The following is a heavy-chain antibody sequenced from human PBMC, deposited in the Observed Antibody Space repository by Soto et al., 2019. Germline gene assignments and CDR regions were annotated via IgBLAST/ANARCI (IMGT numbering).Heavy chain of an antibody. V-gene: IGHV3-23*01. CDR1: GFTFSSYA. Sequence: GWSLRLSCAASGFTFSSYAMYLVRQAPGKGLEWVSRISGSGHSPFYIDSVKGRFTISRDNSKKTLYLQMNSLGAEDTALYYCAKGAAGGTLGADDWFEPWGQGTLVTVSS. CDR2: ISGSGHSP. J-gene: IGHJ5*02. CDR3: AKGAAGGTLGADDWFEP. D-gene: IGHD6-13*01.